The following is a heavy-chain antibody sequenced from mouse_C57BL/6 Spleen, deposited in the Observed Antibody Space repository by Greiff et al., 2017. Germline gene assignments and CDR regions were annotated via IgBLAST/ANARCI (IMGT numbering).Heavy chain of an antibody. CDR1: GYTFTDYY. V-gene: IGHV1-19*01. CDR3: ARALTTVVATDYAMDY. Sequence: EVQLQQSGPVLVKPGASVKMSCKASGYTFTDYYMNWVKQSHGKSLEWIGVINPYNGGTSYNQKFKGKATLTVDKSSSTAYMELNSLTSEDSAVYYCARALTTVVATDYAMDYWGQGTSVTVSS. D-gene: IGHD1-1*01. J-gene: IGHJ4*01. CDR2: INPYNGGT.